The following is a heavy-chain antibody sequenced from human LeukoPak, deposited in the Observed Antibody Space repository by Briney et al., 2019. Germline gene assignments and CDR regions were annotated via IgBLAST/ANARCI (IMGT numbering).Heavy chain of an antibody. D-gene: IGHD2-15*01. V-gene: IGHV4-39*01. J-gene: IGHJ6*02. CDR1: GGSISSSSYY. CDR2: IYYSGST. Sequence: SETLSLTCTVSGGSISSSSYYWGWIRQPPGKGLEWIGSIYYSGSTYYSPSLKSRVTISVDTSKNQFSLKLSSVTAADTAVYYCARRSGRDHYGMDVWGQGTTVTVSS. CDR3: ARRSGRDHYGMDV.